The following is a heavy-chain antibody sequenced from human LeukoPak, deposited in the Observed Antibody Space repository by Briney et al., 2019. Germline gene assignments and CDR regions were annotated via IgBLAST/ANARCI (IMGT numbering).Heavy chain of an antibody. Sequence: SETLSLTCAVYGGSLNGHYWSWIRQPPGKGLEWIGEGNDSGGTKFNPSLKSRVTISADTSKNQFSLKLSSETAADTAVYYCAKNGQSGFSFDPWGQGTLVTVSS. CDR1: GGSLNGHY. CDR3: AKNGQSGFSFDP. V-gene: IGHV4-34*01. D-gene: IGHD2-8*01. CDR2: GNDSGGT. J-gene: IGHJ5*02.